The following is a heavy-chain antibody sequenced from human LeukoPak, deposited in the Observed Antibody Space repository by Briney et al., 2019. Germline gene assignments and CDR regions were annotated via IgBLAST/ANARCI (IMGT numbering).Heavy chain of an antibody. CDR3: ARGPPYGSRSDYFDY. D-gene: IGHD3-10*01. CDR1: GFTISSYG. V-gene: IGHV3-30*03. CDR2: ISYDGSNK. Sequence: GGSLRLSCAASGFTISSYGMHWVRQAPGKGLEWVAVISYDGSNKYYADSVKGRFTISRDNSKSTLYLQMNSLRAEDTALYYCARGPPYGSRSDYFDYWGQGTLVTVSS. J-gene: IGHJ4*02.